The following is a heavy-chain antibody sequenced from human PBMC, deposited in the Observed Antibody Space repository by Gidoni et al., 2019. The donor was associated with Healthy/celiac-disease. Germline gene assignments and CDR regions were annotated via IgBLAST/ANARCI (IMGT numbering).Heavy chain of an antibody. V-gene: IGHV4-34*08. Sequence: VQPQQPAAGLLKPSETLSLTCAVYGGTFRAFYWSWLRQPPGKWLEWFGEITHRGSTNYSPPLKRRVTISVDTSKNQFALKLGSVTAADTAVYYCASTPGDYGDYGLGYWGQGTLVTVSS. CDR1: GGTFRAFY. CDR2: ITHRGST. CDR3: ASTPGDYGDYGLGY. J-gene: IGHJ4*02. D-gene: IGHD4-17*01.